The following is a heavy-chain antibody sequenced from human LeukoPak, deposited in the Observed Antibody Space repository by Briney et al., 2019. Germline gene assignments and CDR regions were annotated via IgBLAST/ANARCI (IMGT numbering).Heavy chain of an antibody. D-gene: IGHD6-13*01. CDR1: GFTFTSHG. Sequence: AASVNVSCKASGFTFTSHGFTRVRQAPGQGLEWMGWISAYNGDTHSAERFQGRGTLTTDTSTSTAYMELRSLRSDDTAVYYCARKQTSLPLDFWGQGTLVTVSS. V-gene: IGHV1-18*01. CDR2: ISAYNGDT. CDR3: ARKQTSLPLDF. J-gene: IGHJ4*02.